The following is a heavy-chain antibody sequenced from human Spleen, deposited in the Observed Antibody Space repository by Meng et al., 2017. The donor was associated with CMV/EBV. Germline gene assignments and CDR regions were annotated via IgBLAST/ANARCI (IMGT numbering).Heavy chain of an antibody. CDR2: ISYDESDK. Sequence: GESLKIYCAASGFTFSSYAMHWVRQAPGKGLEWVAVISYDESDKYYADSVKGRFTISRDNSKNTLYLQMNILRAEDTAVYYCATYSSGLNFDYWGQGTLVTVSS. D-gene: IGHD6-19*01. V-gene: IGHV3-30*04. CDR1: GFTFSSYA. J-gene: IGHJ4*02. CDR3: ATYSSGLNFDY.